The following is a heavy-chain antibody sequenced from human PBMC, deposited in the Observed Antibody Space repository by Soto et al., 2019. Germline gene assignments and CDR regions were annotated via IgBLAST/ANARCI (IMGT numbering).Heavy chain of an antibody. CDR1: GFSFNTYG. J-gene: IGHJ5*02. V-gene: IGHV3-33*01. CDR3: ARTRRGETAIITDGLDL. D-gene: IGHD5-18*01. CDR2: IWYHGAYE. Sequence: GGSLRLSCAASGFSFNTYGMNWVRQAPGRGLEWVALIWYHGAYEYYADSVKGRFTISRDNSRNTLYLQMNSLKAEDTAVYYCARTRRGETAIITDGLDLWGQGTQVTVLL.